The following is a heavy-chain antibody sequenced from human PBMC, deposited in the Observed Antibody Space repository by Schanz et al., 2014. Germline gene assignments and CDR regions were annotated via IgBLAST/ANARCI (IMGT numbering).Heavy chain of an antibody. D-gene: IGHD6-13*01. CDR1: DGSISSSSYY. J-gene: IGHJ4*02. Sequence: QVQLQESGPGLVKPSENLSLTCTVSDGSISSSSYYWGWIRQPPGKGLEWIGSIYQSGTTYYSPPLKSRSTIPWDPSKNKYPLNLVSGTAADTAVYYCARPGGSSWSFAYWGLGRLVIVSS. V-gene: IGHV4-39*01. CDR2: IYQSGTT. CDR3: ARPGGSSWSFAY.